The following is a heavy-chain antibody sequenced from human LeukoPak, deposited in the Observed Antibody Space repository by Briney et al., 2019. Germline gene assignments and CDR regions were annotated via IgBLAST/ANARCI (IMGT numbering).Heavy chain of an antibody. CDR2: IVGSGANT. D-gene: IGHD3-9*01. CDR3: AKWGDYDVLTGYYDPDN. V-gene: IGHV3-23*01. Sequence: PGASLRLSCAASGFIFSNYAMGWARQAPGKELEWVSAIVGSGANTYYADSVKGRFTISRDNPRNTLYLQMNSLRAEDTAVYYCAKWGDYDVLTGYYDPDNWGQGTLVTVSS. CDR1: GFIFSNYA. J-gene: IGHJ4*02.